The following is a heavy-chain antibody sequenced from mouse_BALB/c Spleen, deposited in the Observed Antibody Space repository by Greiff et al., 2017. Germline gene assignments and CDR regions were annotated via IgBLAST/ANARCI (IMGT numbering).Heavy chain of an antibody. J-gene: IGHJ1*01. V-gene: IGHV1-9*01. CDR3: ARNYYGSSLDWYFDV. CDR2: ILPGSGST. Sequence: VKLMESGAELMKPGASVKISCKATGYTFSSYWIEWVKQRPGHGLEWIGEILPGSGSTNYNEKFKGKATFTADTSSNTSYMQLSSLTSEDSAVYYCARNYYGSSLDWYFDVWGAGTTVTVSS. D-gene: IGHD1-1*01. CDR1: GYTFSSYW.